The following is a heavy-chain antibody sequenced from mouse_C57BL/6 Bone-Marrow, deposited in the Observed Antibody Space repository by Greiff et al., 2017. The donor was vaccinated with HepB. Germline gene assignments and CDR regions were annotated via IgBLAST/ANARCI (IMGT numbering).Heavy chain of an antibody. D-gene: IGHD1-1*01. CDR3: AIGPYYYGSKHY. CDR1: GYTFTSYW. CDR2: IHPSDSDT. J-gene: IGHJ2*01. Sequence: QVQLQQPGAELVKPGASVKVSCKASGYTFTSYWMHWVKQRPGQGLEWIGRIHPSDSDTNYNQKFKGKATLTVDKSSSTAYMQLSSLTSEVSAVYYCAIGPYYYGSKHYWGQGTTLTVSS. V-gene: IGHV1-74*01.